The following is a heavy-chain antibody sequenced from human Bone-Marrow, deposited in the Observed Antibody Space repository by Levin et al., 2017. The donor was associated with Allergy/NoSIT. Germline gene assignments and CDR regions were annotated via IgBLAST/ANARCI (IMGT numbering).Heavy chain of an antibody. J-gene: IGHJ1*01. D-gene: IGHD3-10*01. V-gene: IGHV3-49*03. CDR3: TRDGEWFGALPFQH. Sequence: PGGSLRLSCTASGFTFGDYAMSWFRQAPGKGLEWVGFIRSKAYGGTTEYAASVKGRFTISRDDSKSIAYLQMNSLKTEDTAVYYCTRDGEWFGALPFQHWGQGTLVTVSS. CDR2: IRSKAYGGTT. CDR1: GFTFGDYA.